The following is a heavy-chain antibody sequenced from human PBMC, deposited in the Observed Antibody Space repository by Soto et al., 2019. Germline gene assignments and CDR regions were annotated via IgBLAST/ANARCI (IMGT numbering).Heavy chain of an antibody. CDR2: IYTSGST. CDR3: ARTTVTTAFHYYYGMDV. J-gene: IGHJ6*02. CDR1: GGSISSYY. V-gene: IGHV4-4*07. D-gene: IGHD4-17*01. Sequence: QVQLQESGPGLVKPSETLSLTCTVSGGSISSYYWSWIRQPAGKGLEWIGRIYTSGSTNYNPSLKSRVTMSVDTSKNQFSLKLSSVTAADTAVYYCARTTVTTAFHYYYGMDVWGQGTKVTVSS.